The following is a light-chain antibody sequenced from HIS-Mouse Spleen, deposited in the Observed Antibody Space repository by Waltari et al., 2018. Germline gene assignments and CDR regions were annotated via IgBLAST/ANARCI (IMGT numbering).Light chain of an antibody. V-gene: IGKV1-5*03. Sequence: DIQMTQSPSTLSASVRDRVTITCRASPSISSWLAWYQQKPGKAPKLLIYKASSLESGVPSRFGGSGSGTEFTLTISSLQPDDCATSYCKQYRTFGQGTKVEIK. CDR2: KAS. J-gene: IGKJ1*01. CDR1: PSISSW. CDR3: KQYRT.